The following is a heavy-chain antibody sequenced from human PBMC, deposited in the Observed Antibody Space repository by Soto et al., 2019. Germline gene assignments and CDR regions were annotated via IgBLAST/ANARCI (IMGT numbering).Heavy chain of an antibody. CDR3: ARDPGKVAGTDYYYGMEV. V-gene: IGHV1-2*04. CDR1: GYTFTGYY. D-gene: IGHD6-19*01. J-gene: IGHJ6*02. CDR2: INPNSGGT. Sequence: GASVKVSCKASGYTFTGYYMHWVRQAPGQGLEWMGWINPNSGGTNYAQKFQGWVTMTRDTSISTAYMELSRLRSDDTAVYYCARDPGKVAGTDYYYGMEVWGQGTTVTVSS.